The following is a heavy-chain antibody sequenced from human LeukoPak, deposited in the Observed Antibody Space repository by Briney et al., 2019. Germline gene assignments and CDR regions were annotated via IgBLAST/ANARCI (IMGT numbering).Heavy chain of an antibody. V-gene: IGHV3-23*01. Sequence: PGGSLRLSCAASGFTFSSYAMSWVRQAPGKGLEWVSAISGSGGSTYYADSVKGRFTISRDNSKNTLYLQMNSLRAEDTAVYYCAKDLAQWLFGLNWFDPWGQGTLVTVSS. J-gene: IGHJ5*02. CDR1: GFTFSSYA. CDR2: ISGSGGST. CDR3: AKDLAQWLFGLNWFDP. D-gene: IGHD6-19*01.